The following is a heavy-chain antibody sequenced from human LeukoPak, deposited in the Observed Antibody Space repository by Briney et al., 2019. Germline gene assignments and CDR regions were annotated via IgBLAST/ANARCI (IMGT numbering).Heavy chain of an antibody. CDR3: AKDHSPSSGWYFDY. D-gene: IGHD6-19*01. Sequence: QPGGSLRLSCAASGFTFSSYAMSWVRQAPGKGLEWVSAISGSGGSTCYADSVKGRFTISRDNSKNTLYLQMNSLRAEDTAVYYCAKDHSPSSGWYFDYWGQGTLVTVSS. CDR1: GFTFSSYA. CDR2: ISGSGGST. J-gene: IGHJ4*02. V-gene: IGHV3-23*01.